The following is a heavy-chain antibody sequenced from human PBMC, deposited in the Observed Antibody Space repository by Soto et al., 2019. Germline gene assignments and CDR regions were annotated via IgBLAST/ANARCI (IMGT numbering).Heavy chain of an antibody. Sequence: EVQLLESGGGLVQPGGSLRLSCAASGFTFSSYAMSWARQAPGKGLEWVSAISGGGGSTYYADSVKGRCTISRDNSKNTLYLQMNSLRAEDTAVYYCARSFPTYSGYDYPYYGDHAERYYFDYWGQGTLVTVSS. CDR2: ISGGGGST. CDR1: GFTFSSYA. D-gene: IGHD5-12*01. J-gene: IGHJ4*02. V-gene: IGHV3-23*01. CDR3: ARSFPTYSGYDYPYYGDHAERYYFDY.